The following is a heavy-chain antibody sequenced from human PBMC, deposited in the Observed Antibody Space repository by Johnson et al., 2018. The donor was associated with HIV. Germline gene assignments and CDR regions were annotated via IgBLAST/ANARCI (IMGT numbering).Heavy chain of an antibody. CDR3: AKARSLLDYGGFDAFDI. D-gene: IGHD4-23*01. CDR2: IYYDGTNK. CDR1: GFTFSSYA. Sequence: QVQLVESGGGVVQPGRSLRLSCAASGFTFSSYAMHWVRQAPGKGLEWVAIIYYDGTNKYYADSVKGRFTISRDNSKKTLSLQMNSLRVEDTAMYYCAKARSLLDYGGFDAFDIWGQGTLVIVSS. V-gene: IGHV3-33*06. J-gene: IGHJ3*02.